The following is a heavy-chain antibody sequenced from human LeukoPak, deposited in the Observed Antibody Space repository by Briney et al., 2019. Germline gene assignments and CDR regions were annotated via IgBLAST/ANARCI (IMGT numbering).Heavy chain of an antibody. CDR3: ARSVSSWYPEYFQH. CDR1: GYSFTSYW. Sequence: GESLRISCKGSGYSFTSYWIGWVRPMPGKGLEWMGIIYPGDSATRYSPSFQGQVTISADKSISTAYLQWSSLKASDTAMYYCARSVSSWYPEYFQHWGQGTLVTVSS. D-gene: IGHD6-13*01. J-gene: IGHJ1*01. CDR2: IYPGDSAT. V-gene: IGHV5-51*01.